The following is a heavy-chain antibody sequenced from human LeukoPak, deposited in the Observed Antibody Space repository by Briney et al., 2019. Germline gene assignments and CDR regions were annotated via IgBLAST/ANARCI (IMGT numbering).Heavy chain of an antibody. CDR3: ARDAGNSGYGCDL. J-gene: IGHJ5*02. D-gene: IGHD5-12*01. CDR1: GFISSQYG. CDR2: IRSTSET. Sequence: GGSLRLSCAASGFISSQYGFNWVRQAPGKGLEWVSHIRSTSETFYADSVKGRFTISRDHARNSLYLQMNNLRGEDTAIYYCARDAGNSGYGCDLWGQGALVTVSS. V-gene: IGHV3-48*01.